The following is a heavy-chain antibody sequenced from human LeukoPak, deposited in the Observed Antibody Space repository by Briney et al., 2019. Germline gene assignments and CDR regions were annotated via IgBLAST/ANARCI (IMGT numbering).Heavy chain of an antibody. J-gene: IGHJ3*02. Sequence: PGGSLRLSCAASGFTFSSYWMHWVRQGLGKGVVWVSDINSDGSTTGYAESVKGRFTISRDNAKNTLYLQMNSLRAEDTAVYYCAALSGAFDIWGQGTMVTVSS. CDR3: AALSGAFDI. CDR2: INSDGSTT. D-gene: IGHD3-10*01. V-gene: IGHV3-74*01. CDR1: GFTFSSYW.